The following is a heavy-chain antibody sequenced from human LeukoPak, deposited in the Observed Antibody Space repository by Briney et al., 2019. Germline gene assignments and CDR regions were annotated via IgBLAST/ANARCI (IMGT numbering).Heavy chain of an antibody. J-gene: IGHJ6*02. CDR2: LYSGGTT. CDR1: GFTVSSKY. Sequence: GGSLRLSCAASGFTVSSKYMSWVRQAPGKGLEWVSVLYSGGTTYYADSVKGRFTISRDNSKNTLYLQMNSLRVEDTAVYYCARVAYYDSSGTKVEGSEEGYYYGMDVWGQGTTVTVSS. D-gene: IGHD3-22*01. CDR3: ARVAYYDSSGTKVEGSEEGYYYGMDV. V-gene: IGHV3-53*01.